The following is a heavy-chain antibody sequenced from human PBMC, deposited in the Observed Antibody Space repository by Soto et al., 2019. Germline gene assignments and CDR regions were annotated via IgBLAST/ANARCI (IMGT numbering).Heavy chain of an antibody. CDR1: GYTLTELS. D-gene: IGHD6-6*01. CDR3: ATATWALYSSSYGRSSDYYYYGMDV. V-gene: IGHV1-24*01. Sequence: GASVKVSCKVSGYTLTELSMHWVRQAPGKGLEWMGGFDPEDGETIYAQKFQGRVTMTEDTSTDTAYMELGSLRSEDTAVYYCATATWALYSSSYGRSSDYYYYGMDVWGQGTTVTVS. J-gene: IGHJ6*02. CDR2: FDPEDGET.